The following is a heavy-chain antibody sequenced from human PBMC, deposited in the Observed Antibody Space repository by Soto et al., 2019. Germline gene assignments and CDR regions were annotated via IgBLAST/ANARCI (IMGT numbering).Heavy chain of an antibody. Sequence: GGSLRLSCAASGFTFSSYRMHWVRQAPGKGLEWVAVIWYDGSNKYYADSVKGRFTISRDNSKNTLYLQMNSLRAEDTAVYYCAKEDHMVAARPMDYWGQGTLVTVSS. CDR3: AKEDHMVAARPMDY. J-gene: IGHJ4*02. CDR1: GFTFSSYR. D-gene: IGHD6-6*01. V-gene: IGHV3-33*06. CDR2: IWYDGSNK.